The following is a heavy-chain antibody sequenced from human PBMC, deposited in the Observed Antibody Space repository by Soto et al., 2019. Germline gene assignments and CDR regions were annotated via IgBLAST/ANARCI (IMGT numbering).Heavy chain of an antibody. CDR2: ISGSGGST. V-gene: IGHV3-23*01. Sequence: PGGSLRLSCAASGFTFSSYAMSWVRQAPGKGLEWVSAISGSGGSTYYADSVKGRFTISRDNSKNTLYLQMNSLRAEDTAVYYCAKDHGEDLGGIQLWSQPDGPGSFDYWGQGTLVTVSS. CDR3: AKDHGEDLGGIQLWSQPDGPGSFDY. D-gene: IGHD5-18*01. J-gene: IGHJ4*02. CDR1: GFTFSSYA.